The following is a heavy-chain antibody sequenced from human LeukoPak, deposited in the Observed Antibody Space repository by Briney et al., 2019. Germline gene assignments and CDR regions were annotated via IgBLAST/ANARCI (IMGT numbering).Heavy chain of an antibody. CDR3: ARLLGAFDP. J-gene: IGHJ5*02. CDR1: GGSISSSSYY. D-gene: IGHD3-16*01. Sequence: SETLSLACTVSGGSISSSSYYWGWIRQPPGKGLEWIGSIYYSGSTYYNPSLKSRVTISVDTSKNQFSLKLSSVTAADTAVYYCARLLGAFDPWGQGTLVTVSS. CDR2: IYYSGST. V-gene: IGHV4-39*01.